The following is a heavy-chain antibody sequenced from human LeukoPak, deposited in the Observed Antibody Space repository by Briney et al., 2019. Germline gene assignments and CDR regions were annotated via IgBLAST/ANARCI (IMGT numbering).Heavy chain of an antibody. V-gene: IGHV6-1*01. CDR2: IYYRSKWYN. CDR1: GDSFSSNSAA. D-gene: IGHD2-21*02. J-gene: IGHJ4*02. CDR3: TRAGGDSWYFDY. Sequence: SQTLSLTCAISGDSFSSNSAAWNWLRQSPSRGLEWLGRIYYRSKWYNDYAISVKSRITINPDTSKNQFSLQLNSVTPDDTAVYYCTRAGGDSWYFDYWGQGTLVTVSS.